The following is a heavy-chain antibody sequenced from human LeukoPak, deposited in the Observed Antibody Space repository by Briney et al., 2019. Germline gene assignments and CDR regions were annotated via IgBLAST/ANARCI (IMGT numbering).Heavy chain of an antibody. CDR1: GFTFSSYS. J-gene: IGHJ4*02. D-gene: IGHD3-22*01. CDR2: ISSSSSYI. V-gene: IGHV3-21*01. Sequence: GGSLRLSCAASGFTFSSYSMNWVRQAPGKGLEWVSSISSSSSYIYYADSVKGRFTISRDNAKNSLYLQMSSLRAEDTAVYYCARDQGDAPYYYDSSGYYYDYWGQGTLVAVSS. CDR3: ARDQGDAPYYYDSSGYYYDY.